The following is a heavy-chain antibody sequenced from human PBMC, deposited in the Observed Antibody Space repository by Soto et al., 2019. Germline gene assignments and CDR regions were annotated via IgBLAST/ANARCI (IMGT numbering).Heavy chain of an antibody. CDR1: GGSISSGGYY. D-gene: IGHD1-26*01. CDR2: IYYSGST. CDR3: ARGSGSYYDRFDY. Sequence: SETLSLTCTVSGGSISSGGYYWSWIRQHPGKGLEWIGYIYYSGSTYYNPSLKSRVTISVDTSKNQFSLKLSSVTAADTAVYYCARGSGSYYDRFDYWGQGTLVTVPQ. V-gene: IGHV4-31*03. J-gene: IGHJ4*02.